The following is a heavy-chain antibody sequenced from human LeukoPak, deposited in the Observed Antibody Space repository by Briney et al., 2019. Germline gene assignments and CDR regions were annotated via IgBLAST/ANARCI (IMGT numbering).Heavy chain of an antibody. CDR1: GFTFSSYG. Sequence: GGSLRLSCAPSGFTFSSYGMHWLRQAPGNGLEGVAFIRYDGSNKYYADSVKGRFTISRDNSKNTLYLQMNSLRAEDTAVYYCAKVVARTDYWGQGTLVTVSS. V-gene: IGHV3-30*02. D-gene: IGHD2-15*01. J-gene: IGHJ4*02. CDR2: IRYDGSNK. CDR3: AKVVARTDY.